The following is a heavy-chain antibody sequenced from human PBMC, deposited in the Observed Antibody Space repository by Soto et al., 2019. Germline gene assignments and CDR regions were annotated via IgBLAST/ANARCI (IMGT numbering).Heavy chain of an antibody. CDR1: GGSISSSNW. Sequence: SETLSLTCAVSGGSISSSNWWSWVRQPPGKGLEWIGEIYHSGSTNYNPSLKSRVTISVDKSKNQFSLKLSSVTAADTAVYYCAREVSYGDERGFFDYWGQGTLVTVSS. J-gene: IGHJ4*02. CDR3: AREVSYGDERGFFDY. D-gene: IGHD4-17*01. V-gene: IGHV4-4*02. CDR2: IYHSGST.